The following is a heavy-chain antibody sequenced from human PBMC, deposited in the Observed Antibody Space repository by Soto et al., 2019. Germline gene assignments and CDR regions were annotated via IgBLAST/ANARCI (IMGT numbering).Heavy chain of an antibody. D-gene: IGHD2-8*01. J-gene: IGHJ4*02. CDR2: IYYSGST. V-gene: IGHV4-59*01. CDR3: ARMMGYCPKGVCYRQSVFDY. Sequence: SETLSLTCTVSGGSISSYYWSWIRQPPGKGLEWIGYIYYSGSTNYNPSLKSRVTISVDTSKNQFSLKLSSVTAADTAVYYCARMMGYCPKGVCYRQSVFDYWGQGTLVTVSS. CDR1: GGSISSYY.